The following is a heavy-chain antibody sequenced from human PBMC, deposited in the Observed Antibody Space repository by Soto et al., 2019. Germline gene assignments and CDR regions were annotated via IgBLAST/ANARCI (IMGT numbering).Heavy chain of an antibody. CDR2: ISGSNK. CDR3: AKRLRYFDWSNYGMAV. J-gene: IGHJ6*02. CDR1: WCNISNLA. V-gene: IGHV3-23*05. Sequence: GGSLRLCCAASWCNISNLAVSWIRQAPGKGLEWVSGISGSNKYYADSVKGRFTISRDNSKNTLYLQMNSLRAEDTAVYYCAKRLRYFDWSNYGMAVWGQGTTVTVSS. D-gene: IGHD3-9*01.